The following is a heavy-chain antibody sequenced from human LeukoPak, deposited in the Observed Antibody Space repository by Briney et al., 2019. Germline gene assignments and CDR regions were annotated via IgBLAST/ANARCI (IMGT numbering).Heavy chain of an antibody. J-gene: IGHJ4*02. CDR1: GSTFTSYW. V-gene: IGHV3-74*01. CDR2: INSDGSST. D-gene: IGHD3-22*01. CDR3: AMGPYYYDSSGYYY. Sequence: PGGSLRLSCVASGSTFTSYWMHGVRQAPGKGLVWVSRINSDGSSTNYADSVKGRFTISRDNAKNTLYLQMNSLRAEDTAVYYCAMGPYYYDSSGYYYLGQGTLVTVSS.